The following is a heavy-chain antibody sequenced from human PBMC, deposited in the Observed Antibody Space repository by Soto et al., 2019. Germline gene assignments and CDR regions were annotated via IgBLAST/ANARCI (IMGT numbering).Heavy chain of an antibody. J-gene: IGHJ4*02. Sequence: GGSLRLSCAASGFTLSSYWMSWVRQAPGKGLEWVANIKQDGSEKNYVDSVKGRFTISRDNAKNSLYLQMNSLRAEDTAMYYCTRDCSGSSCYGVGGFWGQGTLGTVSS. CDR1: GFTLSSYW. D-gene: IGHD2-2*01. CDR3: TRDCSGSSCYGVGGF. V-gene: IGHV3-7*01. CDR2: IKQDGSEK.